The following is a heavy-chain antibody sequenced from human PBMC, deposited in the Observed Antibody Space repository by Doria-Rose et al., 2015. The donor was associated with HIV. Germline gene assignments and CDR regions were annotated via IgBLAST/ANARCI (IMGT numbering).Heavy chain of an antibody. J-gene: IGHJ4*02. CDR1: GVSLSSPGMG. D-gene: IGHD6-13*01. CDR3: ARIKSSRWYHKYYFDF. V-gene: IGHV2-26*01. CDR2: ISSDDER. Sequence: SGPVLVKPTETLTLTCTVSGVSLSSPGMGVSWIRQPPGKALEWLANISSDDERSYKTSLKSRLTISRGTSKSQVVLTMIDMDPVDTATYYCARIKSSRWYHKYYFDFWGQGTLVIVSA.